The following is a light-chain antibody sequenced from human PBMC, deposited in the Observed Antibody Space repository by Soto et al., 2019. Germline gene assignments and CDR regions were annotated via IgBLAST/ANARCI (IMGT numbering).Light chain of an antibody. Sequence: QSALTQPASVSGSPGQSITISCTGTSSDVGGYNYVSWYQQHPGKAPKLMLYDVSDWPSGVSNRFSGSKSGNTASLTISGLQAEDEADYYCSSYTSSSTPYVFGTGTKVTVL. CDR1: SSDVGGYNY. V-gene: IGLV2-14*01. J-gene: IGLJ1*01. CDR2: DVS. CDR3: SSYTSSSTPYV.